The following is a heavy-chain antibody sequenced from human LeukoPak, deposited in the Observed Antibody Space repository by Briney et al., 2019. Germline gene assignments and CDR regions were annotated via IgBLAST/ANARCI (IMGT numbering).Heavy chain of an antibody. CDR3: ARAQLTYYDILTGWFSRDY. CDR2: INWNGGST. D-gene: IGHD3-9*01. J-gene: IGHJ4*02. CDR1: GFTFSSYW. V-gene: IGHV3-20*04. Sequence: GGSLRLSCAASGFTFSSYWMHWVRQAPGKGLEWVSVINWNGGSTGYADSVKGRFTISSENAKNSLYLQMNSLRAEDTALYYCARAQLTYYDILTGWFSRDYWGQGTLVTVSS.